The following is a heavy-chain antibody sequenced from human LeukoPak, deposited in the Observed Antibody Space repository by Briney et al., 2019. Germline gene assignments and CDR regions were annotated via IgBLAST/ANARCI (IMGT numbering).Heavy chain of an antibody. Sequence: GASVKVSCKASGGTFSSYAISWVLQAPGQGLEWMGGIIPIFGTANYAQKFQGRVTITTDESTSTAYMELSSLRSEDTAVYYCARVGDSSGYYFDYWGQGTLVTVSS. CDR3: ARVGDSSGYYFDY. CDR2: IIPIFGTA. V-gene: IGHV1-69*05. J-gene: IGHJ4*02. D-gene: IGHD3-22*01. CDR1: GGTFSSYA.